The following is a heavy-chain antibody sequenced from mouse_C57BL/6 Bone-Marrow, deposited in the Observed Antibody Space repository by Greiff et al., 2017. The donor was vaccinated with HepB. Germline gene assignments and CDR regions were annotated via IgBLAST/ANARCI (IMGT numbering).Heavy chain of an antibody. Sequence: VKLQQPGAELVRPGSSVKLSCKASGYTFTSYWMHWVKQRPIQGLEWIGNIDPSDSETHYNQKFKDKATLTVDKSSSTAYMQLSSLTSEDSAVYYCARFYYDYDVDYWGQGTTLTVSS. J-gene: IGHJ2*01. D-gene: IGHD2-4*01. CDR2: IDPSDSET. CDR1: GYTFTSYW. V-gene: IGHV1-52*01. CDR3: ARFYYDYDVDY.